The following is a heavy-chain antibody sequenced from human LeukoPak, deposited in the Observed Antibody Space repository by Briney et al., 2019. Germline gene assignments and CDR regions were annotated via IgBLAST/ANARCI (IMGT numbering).Heavy chain of an antibody. CDR1: GFTFSSYA. CDR2: ISGSGGST. V-gene: IGHV3-23*01. J-gene: IGHJ6*03. Sequence: PGWSLRLSCAASGFTFSSYAMSWVRQAPGKGLEWVSAISGSGGSTYYADSVKGRFTISRDNSKNTLYLQMNSLRAEDTAVYYCAKGPSSFHYYYYMDVWGKGTTVTVSS. CDR3: AKGPSSFHYYYYMDV.